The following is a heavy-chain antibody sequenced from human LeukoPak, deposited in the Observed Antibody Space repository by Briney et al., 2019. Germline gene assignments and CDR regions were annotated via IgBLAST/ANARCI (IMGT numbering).Heavy chain of an antibody. CDR3: ARAYYYDSSGYMY. CDR2: IYNSGGT. D-gene: IGHD3-22*01. Sequence: PSETLSLTCTVSGGSITSSFYWSWIRQSPGKGLEWIGYIYNSGGTKYNPSLKSRLTISVDTSKNQCSLNLSSVTAADTAVYYCARAYYYDSSGYMYWGQGTLVTVSS. V-gene: IGHV4-4*08. J-gene: IGHJ4*02. CDR1: GGSITSSFY.